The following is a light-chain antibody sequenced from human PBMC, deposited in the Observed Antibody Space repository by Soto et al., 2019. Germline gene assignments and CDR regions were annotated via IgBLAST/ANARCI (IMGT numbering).Light chain of an antibody. CDR3: KQYNNWPYT. Sequence: EIVMTPSPATLSVSPGERATLSCRASQSXXXNCAWDQRNHGRAPRLPIYAASTRAXGIPARFSGSGSGTEXXXTISSLXSGDFAVYYCKQYNNWPYTFGQGTKLEIK. V-gene: IGKV3-15*01. CDR1: QSXXXN. CDR2: AAS. J-gene: IGKJ2*01.